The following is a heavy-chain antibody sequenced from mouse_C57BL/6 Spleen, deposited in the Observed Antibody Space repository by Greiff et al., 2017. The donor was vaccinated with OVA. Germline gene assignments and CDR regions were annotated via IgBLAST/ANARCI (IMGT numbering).Heavy chain of an antibody. CDR3: ARGQKGSYSFWYFDV. CDR2: INPSNGGT. Sequence: QVQLQQPGTELVKPGASVKLSCKASGYTFTSYWMHWVKQRPGQGLEWIGNINPSNGGTNYNEKFKSKATLTVDKSSSTAYMQLSSLTSEDPAVYYCARGQKGSYSFWYFDVWGTGTTVTVSS. CDR1: GYTFTSYW. D-gene: IGHD2-10*01. J-gene: IGHJ1*03. V-gene: IGHV1-53*01.